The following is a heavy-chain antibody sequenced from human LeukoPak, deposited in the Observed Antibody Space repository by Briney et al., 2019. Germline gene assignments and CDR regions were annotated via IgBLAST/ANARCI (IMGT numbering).Heavy chain of an antibody. Sequence: SETLSLTCTVSGGSISSYYWSWIRQPPGKGLEWIGYIYYSGSTNYNLSLKSRVTISVDTSKNQFSLKLSSVTAADTAVYYCARVIRYCSGGSCAVDFDYWGQGTLVTVSS. CDR3: ARVIRYCSGGSCAVDFDY. J-gene: IGHJ4*02. CDR1: GGSISSYY. V-gene: IGHV4-59*01. D-gene: IGHD2-15*01. CDR2: IYYSGST.